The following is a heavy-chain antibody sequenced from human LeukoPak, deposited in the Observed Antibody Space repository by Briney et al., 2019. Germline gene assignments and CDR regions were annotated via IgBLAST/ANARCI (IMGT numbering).Heavy chain of an antibody. Sequence: ASVKVSCKASGYTFTSYGISWVRQAPGQGPEWMGWISAYNGNTNYAQKLQGRVTMTTDTSTSTAYMELRSLRSDDTAVYYCARDLMGIVVVVAATHGAFDIWGQGTMVTVSS. D-gene: IGHD2-15*01. V-gene: IGHV1-18*04. J-gene: IGHJ3*02. CDR1: GYTFTSYG. CDR3: ARDLMGIVVVVAATHGAFDI. CDR2: ISAYNGNT.